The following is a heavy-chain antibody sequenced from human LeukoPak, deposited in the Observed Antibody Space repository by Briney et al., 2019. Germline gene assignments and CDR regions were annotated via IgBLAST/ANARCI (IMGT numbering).Heavy chain of an antibody. V-gene: IGHV4-31*03. D-gene: IGHD5-12*01. Sequence: SETLSLTCTVSGGSISSGGYYWSWIRQHPGKGLEWIGYIYYSGSTYYNPSLKSRVTISVDTSKNQFSLKLSSVTAADTAVYYCASSPQPALNIVATITFDYWGQGTLVTVSS. CDR2: IYYSGST. J-gene: IGHJ4*02. CDR1: GGSISSGGYY. CDR3: ASSPQPALNIVATITFDY.